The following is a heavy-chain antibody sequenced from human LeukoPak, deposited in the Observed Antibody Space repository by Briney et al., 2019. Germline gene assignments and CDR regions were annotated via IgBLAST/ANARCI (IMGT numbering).Heavy chain of an antibody. CDR2: ISSSGDTI. CDR1: GFTFSDYY. J-gene: IGHJ6*03. CDR3: ARDGAGSYSRSYFYYYMDV. D-gene: IGHD6-13*01. Sequence: PGGSPRLSCAASGFTFSDYYMSWIRQAPGKGLEWVSYISSSGDTIHYADSVKGRFTISRDNAKNSLYLQMNSLRAEDTALYYCARDGAGSYSRSYFYYYMDVWGKGTTVTVSS. V-gene: IGHV3-11*04.